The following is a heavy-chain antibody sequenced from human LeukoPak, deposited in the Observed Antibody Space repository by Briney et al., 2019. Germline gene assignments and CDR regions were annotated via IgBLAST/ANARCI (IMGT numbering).Heavy chain of an antibody. CDR2: INPNSGGT. V-gene: IGHV1-2*02. J-gene: IGHJ1*01. CDR3: ARGFTLRSGWYGTEYAEYFQH. Sequence: GASVKVSCKASGYTFTGYYMHWVRQAPGQGLEWMGWINPNSGGTNYAQKFQGRVTMTRDTSISTAYMELSRLRSDDTAVYYCARGFTLRSGWYGTEYAEYFQHWGQAPWSPSPQ. D-gene: IGHD6-19*01. CDR1: GYTFTGYY.